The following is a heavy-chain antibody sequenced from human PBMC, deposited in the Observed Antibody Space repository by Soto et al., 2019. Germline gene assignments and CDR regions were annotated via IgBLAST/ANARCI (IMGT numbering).Heavy chain of an antibody. CDR3: ARGNTIFGVAIRSYYYYGMDV. CDR1: GGSISSYY. D-gene: IGHD3-3*01. CDR2: IYYSGST. J-gene: IGHJ6*02. Sequence: SETLSLTCTVSGGSISSYYWSWIRQPPGKGLEWIGYIYYSGSTNYNPSLKSRVTISVDTSKNQFSLKLSSVTAADTAVYYCARGNTIFGVAIRSYYYYGMDVWGQGTTVTVSS. V-gene: IGHV4-59*01.